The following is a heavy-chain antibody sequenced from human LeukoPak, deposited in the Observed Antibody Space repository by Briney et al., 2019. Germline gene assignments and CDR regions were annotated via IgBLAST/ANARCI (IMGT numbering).Heavy chain of an antibody. J-gene: IGHJ4*02. CDR3: ARVATGWLSFVY. Sequence: PGGSLRLSCAASGFTFSSYGMHWVRQAPGKGLEWVAVIWYDGSNKYYADSVKGRFTISRDSTKNSLYLQMNSLRAEDTAVYYCARVATGWLSFVYWGQGTLVTVSS. CDR2: IWYDGSNK. CDR1: GFTFSSYG. D-gene: IGHD1-14*01. V-gene: IGHV3-33*01.